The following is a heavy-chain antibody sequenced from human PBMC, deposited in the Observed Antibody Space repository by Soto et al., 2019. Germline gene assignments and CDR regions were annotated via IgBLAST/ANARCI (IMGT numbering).Heavy chain of an antibody. CDR1: GGSISSYY. D-gene: IGHD3-9*01. V-gene: IGHV4-59*01. J-gene: IGHJ4*02. Sequence: PSETLSLTCTVSGGSISSYYWSWIRQPPGKGLEWIGYIYYSGSTNYNPCLKSRVTISVDTSKNHFSLKLSSVTAADTAVYYCARARGGYFDWSHDYWGQGTLVTVSS. CDR2: IYYSGST. CDR3: ARARGGYFDWSHDY.